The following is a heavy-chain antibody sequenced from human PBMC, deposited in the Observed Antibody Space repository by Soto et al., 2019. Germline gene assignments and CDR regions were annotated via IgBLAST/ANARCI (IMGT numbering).Heavy chain of an antibody. CDR2: IYYSGST. J-gene: IGHJ6*02. CDR1: GASIISYY. D-gene: IGHD3-10*01. CDR3: ARDSLLWFGESNYYYYGMDV. Sequence: SETLSLTYTVSGASIISYYWSWIRQPPGKGLEWIGYIYYSGSTNYNPSLKGRVTIPVDTSKNQFSLKLSSVTAADTAVYYCARDSLLWFGESNYYYYGMDVWGQGTTVTVSS. V-gene: IGHV4-59*01.